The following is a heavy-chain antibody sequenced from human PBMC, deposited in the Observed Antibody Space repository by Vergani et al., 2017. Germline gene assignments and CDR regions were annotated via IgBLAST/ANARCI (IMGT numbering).Heavy chain of an antibody. D-gene: IGHD4-17*01. CDR1: GFTFSSYS. Sequence: VQLVESGGGLVKPGGSLRLSCAASGFTFSSYSMNWVRQAPGKGLEWMGGIIPIFGTANYAQKFQGRVTITADESTSTAYMELSSLRSEDTAVYYCARVPTTVTTRGYYYYYYMDVWGKGTTVTVSS. CDR3: ARVPTTVTTRGYYYYYYMDV. V-gene: IGHV1-69*01. CDR2: IIPIFGTA. J-gene: IGHJ6*03.